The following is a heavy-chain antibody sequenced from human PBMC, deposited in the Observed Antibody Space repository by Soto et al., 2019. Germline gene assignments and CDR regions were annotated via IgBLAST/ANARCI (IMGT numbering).Heavy chain of an antibody. J-gene: IGHJ6*03. D-gene: IGHD6-13*01. V-gene: IGHV1-8*01. Sequence: QVQLVQSGAEVKKPGASVKVSCKASGYTFTSYDINWVRQATGQGLEWMGWMNTNSGNTGYAQKFQGRVTMTRNTSISTAYMELSSLRSEDTAVYYCARGSRAAAREHYYYMDVWGKGTTVTVSS. CDR3: ARGSRAAAREHYYYMDV. CDR1: GYTFTSYD. CDR2: MNTNSGNT.